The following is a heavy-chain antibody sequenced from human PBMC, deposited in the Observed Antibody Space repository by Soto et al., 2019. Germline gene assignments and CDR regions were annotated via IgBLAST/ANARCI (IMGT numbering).Heavy chain of an antibody. CDR2: FSLSGTT. CDR1: GASIAGSSY. CDR3: ARGMTPPGAPAWYYFDS. D-gene: IGHD2-8*02. V-gene: IGHV4-4*07. J-gene: IGHJ4*02. Sequence: SETLSLTCSLSGASIAGSSYWSWIRQPAGKGLEWIGRFSLSGTTNYSPSLRSRLTMSAGVSKNQFSLRLTSVTAADTALYYCARGMTPPGAPAWYYFDSWGQGTLVTVSS.